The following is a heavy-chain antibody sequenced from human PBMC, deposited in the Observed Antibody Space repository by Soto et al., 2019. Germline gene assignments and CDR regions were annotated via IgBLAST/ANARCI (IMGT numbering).Heavy chain of an antibody. CDR1: GFTFSSYS. CDR2: ISSSSSYI. J-gene: IGHJ4*02. CDR3: ARDYSSGWYGRGGSDY. D-gene: IGHD6-19*01. V-gene: IGHV3-21*01. Sequence: GGSLRLSCAASGFTFSSYSMNWVRQAPGKGLEWVSSISSSSSYIYYADSVKGRFTISRDNAKNSLYLQMNSLRAEDTAVYYCARDYSSGWYGRGGSDYWGQGTLVTVSS.